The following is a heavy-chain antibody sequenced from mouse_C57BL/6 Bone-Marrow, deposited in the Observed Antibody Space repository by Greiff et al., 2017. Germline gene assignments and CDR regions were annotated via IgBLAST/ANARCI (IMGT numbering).Heavy chain of an antibody. CDR3: ARNWDRCAMDY. Sequence: VKLVESGPGLVQPSPCLSITCTVSGFSLTSYGVHWVRQSPGKGLEWLGVIWSGGSTDYNAAFISRLSISKDNSKSQVFFKMSSLQADDTAIYYCARNWDRCAMDYWGQGTSVTVSS. CDR1: GFSLTSYG. V-gene: IGHV2-2*01. J-gene: IGHJ4*01. D-gene: IGHD4-1*01. CDR2: IWSGGST.